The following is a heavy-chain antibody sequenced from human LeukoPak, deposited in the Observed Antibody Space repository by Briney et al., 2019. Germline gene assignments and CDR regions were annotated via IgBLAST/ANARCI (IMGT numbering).Heavy chain of an antibody. J-gene: IGHJ4*02. V-gene: IGHV1-2*06. CDR1: GYTFTGYY. D-gene: IGHD2-15*01. CDR3: AKGGWVAASPFDY. CDR2: INPNSGGT. Sequence: AASVKVSCKASGYTFTGYYMHWVRQAPGQGLEWMGRINPNSGGTNYAQKFQGRVTMTRDTSISTAYRELSRLRSDDTAVYYCAKGGWVAASPFDYWGQGTLVTVSS.